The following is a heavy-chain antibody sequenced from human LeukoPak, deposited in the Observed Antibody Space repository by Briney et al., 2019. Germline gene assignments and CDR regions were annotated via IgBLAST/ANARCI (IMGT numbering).Heavy chain of an antibody. J-gene: IGHJ4*02. CDR2: IDPSDYYT. D-gene: IGHD1-1*01. CDR3: AIHATYNWSDDY. CDR1: GYSFTTYR. Sequence: LGESLKISCKGSGYSFTTYRISWVRQMPGKGLGWRGRIDPSDYYTNYSPSFQGHVTISADKSISTGYLQWSSLKASDTATYYCAIHATYNWSDDYWGQGTLVTVSS. V-gene: IGHV5-10-1*01.